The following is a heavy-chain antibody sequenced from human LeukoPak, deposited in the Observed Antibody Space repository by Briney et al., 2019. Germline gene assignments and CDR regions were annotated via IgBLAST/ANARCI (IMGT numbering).Heavy chain of an antibody. J-gene: IGHJ5*02. V-gene: IGHV3-48*03. CDR3: ARAGPPAFDP. CDR2: ISYSGSTT. Sequence: QPGGSLRLSCAAPGFTFTNFEMNWVRQAPGKGLEWVSYISYSGSTTSYADSVKGRFTISRDNAKNSLYLQMNSLRAEDTAVYYCARAGPPAFDPWGQGTLVTVSS. CDR1: GFTFTNFE.